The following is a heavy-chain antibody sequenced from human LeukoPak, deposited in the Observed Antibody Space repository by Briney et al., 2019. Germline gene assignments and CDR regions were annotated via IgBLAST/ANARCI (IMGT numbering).Heavy chain of an antibody. V-gene: IGHV3-30*18. Sequence: PGRSLRLSCAASGFTFSSYGMHWVRQAPGKGLEWVAVISYDGSNKYYADSVKGRFTISRDNSKNTLYLQMNSLRAEDTAVYYCAKDRTMVTFGGVIAPEVWGQGTQVTVSS. CDR2: ISYDGSNK. CDR3: AKDRTMVTFGGVIAPEV. D-gene: IGHD3-16*02. J-gene: IGHJ4*02. CDR1: GFTFSSYG.